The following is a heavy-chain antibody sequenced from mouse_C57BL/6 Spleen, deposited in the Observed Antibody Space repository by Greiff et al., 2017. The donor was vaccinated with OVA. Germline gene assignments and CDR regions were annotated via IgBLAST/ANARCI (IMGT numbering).Heavy chain of an antibody. CDR2: IRLRSDNYAT. CDR1: GFTFSNYW. Sequence: DVHLVESGGGLVQPGGSMKLSCVASGFTFSNYWMNWVRQSPEQGLEWVAQIRLRSDNYATHYAESVKGRFTISRDDSKSSVYLQMNNLRAEDTGIYYCTGEGAMDYWGQGTSVTVSA. CDR3: TGEGAMDY. J-gene: IGHJ4*01. V-gene: IGHV6-3*01.